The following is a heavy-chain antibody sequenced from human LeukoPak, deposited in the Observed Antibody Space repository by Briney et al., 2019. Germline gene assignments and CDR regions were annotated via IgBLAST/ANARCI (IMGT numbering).Heavy chain of an antibody. CDR1: GYTLTELS. CDR3: ATRIIAARRAKRGLDY. Sequence: ASVKVSCKVSGYTLTELSMHWVRQAPGKGLEWMGGFDPEDGETIYAQKFQGRVTMTEDTSTDTAYMELSSLRSEDTAVYYCATRIIAARRAKRGLDYWGQGTLVTVSS. CDR2: FDPEDGET. D-gene: IGHD6-6*01. J-gene: IGHJ4*02. V-gene: IGHV1-24*01.